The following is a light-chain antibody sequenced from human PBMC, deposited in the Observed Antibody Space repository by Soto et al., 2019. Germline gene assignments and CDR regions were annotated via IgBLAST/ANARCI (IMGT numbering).Light chain of an antibody. CDR1: QSVRNSY. J-gene: IGKJ2*01. Sequence: ERVLTQSPGPLSLSPGERATRSCRARQSVRNSYLAWYKQKPGQAPRPLIYGASSRYTGIPDRFSGSGSGTDFTLTISSLEPEYFAVYYCQQYGSSPQYTVGQGTKLEIK. V-gene: IGKV3-20*01. CDR2: GAS. CDR3: QQYGSSPQYT.